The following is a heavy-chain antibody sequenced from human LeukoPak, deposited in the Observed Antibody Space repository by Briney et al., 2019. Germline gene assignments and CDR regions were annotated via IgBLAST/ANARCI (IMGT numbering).Heavy chain of an antibody. CDR2: TYYRSKWYN. D-gene: IGHD3-10*01. CDR3: ARANRLLLWFGEGNYYFDY. CDR1: GDSVSSNSAA. V-gene: IGHV6-1*01. Sequence: SQTLSLTCAISGDSVSSNSAAWNWIRQSPSRGLEWLGRTYYRSKWYNDYAVSVKSRITINPDTSKNQFSLQLNSVTPEDTAVYYCARANRLLLWFGEGNYYFDYWGQGTLVTVSS. J-gene: IGHJ4*02.